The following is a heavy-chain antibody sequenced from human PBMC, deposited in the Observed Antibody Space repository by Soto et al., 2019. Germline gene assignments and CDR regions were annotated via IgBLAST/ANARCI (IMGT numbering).Heavy chain of an antibody. CDR3: ARGGLLWFGELSHNWFDP. J-gene: IGHJ5*02. V-gene: IGHV3-74*01. CDR1: GFTFSSYW. CDR2: INSDGSST. D-gene: IGHD3-10*01. Sequence: EVQLVESGGGLVQPGGSLRLSCAASGFTFSSYWMHWVRQAPGKGLVWVSRINSDGSSTSYADSVKGRFTISRDNAKNTLYLQMNCLRAEDTAVYYCARGGLLWFGELSHNWFDPWGQGTLVTVSS.